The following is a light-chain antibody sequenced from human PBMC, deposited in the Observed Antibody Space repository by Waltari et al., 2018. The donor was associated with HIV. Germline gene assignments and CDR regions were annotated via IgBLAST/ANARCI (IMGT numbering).Light chain of an antibody. CDR1: TGPVTSGQY. CDR2: DTS. J-gene: IGLJ2*01. V-gene: IGLV7-46*01. Sequence: QAVVTQEPSLTVSPGATVTLTCGSSTGPVTSGQYPYWFQQKPGQAPRTLIYDTSNKQSWTPDRFSGSLLGGKAALTLSGAQPEDEAEYYCLLSYSGARVFGGGTKVTVL. CDR3: LLSYSGARV.